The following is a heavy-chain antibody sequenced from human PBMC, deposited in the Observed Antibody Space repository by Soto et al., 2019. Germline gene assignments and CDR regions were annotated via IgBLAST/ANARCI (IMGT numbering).Heavy chain of an antibody. CDR1: GYTFTSYG. J-gene: IGHJ5*02. Sequence: QVQLVQSGAEVKKPGASVKVSCKASGYTFTSYGISWVRQAPGQGLEWMGWISAYNGNTNYAQKLQGRVTMTTDTSTSTAYMELRSLRSDDTALYYCARDRPITMVRGVNWFDPWGHGTLVTVSS. D-gene: IGHD3-10*01. V-gene: IGHV1-18*01. CDR2: ISAYNGNT. CDR3: ARDRPITMVRGVNWFDP.